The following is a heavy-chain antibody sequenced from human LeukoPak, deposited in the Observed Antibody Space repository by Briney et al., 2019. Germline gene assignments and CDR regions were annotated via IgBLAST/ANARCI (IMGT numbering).Heavy chain of an antibody. D-gene: IGHD2-15*01. V-gene: IGHV3-23*01. Sequence: HAGGSLRLSCAASGFTFSSYAMSWVRQAPGKGLEWVSPISGSGGSTYYADSVKGRFTISRDNSKNTLYLQMNSLRAEDTAVYYCAKDPLVVAVTYYFDYWGQGTLVTVSS. CDR2: ISGSGGST. J-gene: IGHJ4*02. CDR3: AKDPLVVAVTYYFDY. CDR1: GFTFSSYA.